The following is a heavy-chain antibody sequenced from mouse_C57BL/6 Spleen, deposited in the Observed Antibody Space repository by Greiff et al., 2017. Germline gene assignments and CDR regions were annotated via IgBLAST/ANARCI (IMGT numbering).Heavy chain of an antibody. D-gene: IGHD1-1*01. V-gene: IGHV10-1*01. Sequence: EVKVVESGGGLVQPKGSLKLSCAASGFSFNTYAMNWVRQAPGKGLEWVARIRSKSNNYATYYADSVKDRFTISRDDSESMLYLQMNNLKTEDTAMYYCVRQGDGSRFDYWGQGTTLTVSS. CDR3: VRQGDGSRFDY. CDR2: IRSKSNNYAT. J-gene: IGHJ2*01. CDR1: GFSFNTYA.